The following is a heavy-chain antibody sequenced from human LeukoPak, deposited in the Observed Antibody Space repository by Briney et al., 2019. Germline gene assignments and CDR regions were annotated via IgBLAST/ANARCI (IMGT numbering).Heavy chain of an antibody. CDR3: ANNFDY. CDR1: GFTFSNYG. V-gene: IGHV3-33*06. J-gene: IGHJ4*02. CDR2: IWYDGSNE. Sequence: GGSLRLSCAASGFTFSNYGMHWVRQAPGKGLEWVAVIWYDGSNEYYADSVKARFTISRDNSKNTLYLQMNSLRAEDTAVYYCANNFDYWGQGTLVTVSS.